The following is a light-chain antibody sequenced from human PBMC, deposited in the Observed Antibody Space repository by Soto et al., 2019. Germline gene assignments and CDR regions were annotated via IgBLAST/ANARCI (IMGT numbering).Light chain of an antibody. J-gene: IGLJ2*01. CDR3: SSYTSSSTLV. Sequence: QSALTQPASVSGSRGQSITISCTGTSSDVGGHNYVSWYQQHPGKAPKHMIYDVSNRPSGVSNRFSGSKSGNTASLTISGLQAEDEADYYCSSYTSSSTLVFGGGTKVTVL. CDR1: SSDVGGHNY. V-gene: IGLV2-14*01. CDR2: DVS.